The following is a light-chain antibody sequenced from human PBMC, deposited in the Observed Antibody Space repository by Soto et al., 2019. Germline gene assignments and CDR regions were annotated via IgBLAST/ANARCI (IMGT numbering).Light chain of an antibody. Sequence: QSALTQPPSASGSPGQSVTISCTGTSSDVGGYNYVSWYQQHPGKAPKVMIYEVNKRPSGVPDRFSASKSGNTASLTVSGLQAEDEADYYCSSYAGSNILFGTGTKLTVL. CDR1: SSDVGGYNY. V-gene: IGLV2-8*01. CDR2: EVN. J-gene: IGLJ1*01. CDR3: SSYAGSNIL.